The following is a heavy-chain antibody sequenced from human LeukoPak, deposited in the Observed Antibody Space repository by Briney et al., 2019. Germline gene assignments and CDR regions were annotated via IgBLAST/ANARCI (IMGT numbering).Heavy chain of an antibody. J-gene: IGHJ6*03. CDR1: GYTFTGYY. CDR3: ARDLVRYSYGYYYMDV. CDR2: INPNSGGT. V-gene: IGHV1-2*02. Sequence: ASVKVSCKASGYTFTGYYMHWVRQAPGQGLEWMGWINPNSGGTNYAQKFQGRVTMTRDTSISTAYMELSRLRSDDTAVYYCARDLVRYSYGYYYMDVWGKGTTVTVSS. D-gene: IGHD5-18*01.